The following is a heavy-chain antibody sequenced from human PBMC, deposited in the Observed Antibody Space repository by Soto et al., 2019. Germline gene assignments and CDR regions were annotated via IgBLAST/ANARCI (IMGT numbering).Heavy chain of an antibody. D-gene: IGHD3-3*01. CDR2: ISGRGGST. CDR3: AKDTFGVVHAYYGMDV. Sequence: EVQLLESGGGLVQPGGSLRLSCAASGVTFSSYAMSWVRQAPGKGLEWVSAISGRGGSTYYADSVKGRFTISRVNSKNTLYLQMNSLRDDDTAVYYCAKDTFGVVHAYYGMDVWGRGTTVTVSS. CDR1: GVTFSSYA. J-gene: IGHJ6*02. V-gene: IGHV3-23*01.